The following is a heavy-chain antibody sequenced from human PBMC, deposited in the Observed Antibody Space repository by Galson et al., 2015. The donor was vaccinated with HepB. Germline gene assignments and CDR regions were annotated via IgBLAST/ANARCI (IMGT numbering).Heavy chain of an antibody. Sequence: SVKVSCKASGGTFSSYAISWVRQAPGQGLEWMGGIIPIFGTANYAQKFQGRVTITADKSTSTAYMELSSLRSEDTAVYYCAITREYSYGYGYFDYWGQGTLVTVSS. J-gene: IGHJ4*02. V-gene: IGHV1-69*06. CDR1: GGTFSSYA. D-gene: IGHD5-18*01. CDR3: AITREYSYGYGYFDY. CDR2: IIPIFGTA.